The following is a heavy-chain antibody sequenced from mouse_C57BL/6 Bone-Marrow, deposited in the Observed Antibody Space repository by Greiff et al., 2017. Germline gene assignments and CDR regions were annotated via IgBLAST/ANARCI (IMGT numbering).Heavy chain of an antibody. CDR1: GFTFTDDY. V-gene: IGHV7-3*01. D-gene: IGHD1-1*01. J-gene: IGHJ3*01. Sequence: EVHLVESGGGLVQPGGSLSLTCAASGFTFTDDYMSWVRQPPGKALEWWGFIRNKANGDITEYSASVKGRFTIARDNSQSILYLQMNALRAEDSATYYCARYEGTTVAYWGQGTLVTVSA. CDR3: ARYEGTTVAY. CDR2: IRNKANGDIT.